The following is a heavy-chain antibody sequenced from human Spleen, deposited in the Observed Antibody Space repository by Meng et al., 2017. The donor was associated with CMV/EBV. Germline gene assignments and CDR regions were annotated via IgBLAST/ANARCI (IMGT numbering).Heavy chain of an antibody. CDR2: ITPNNGDT. CDR1: GYTVIDHY. J-gene: IGHJ4*02. V-gene: IGHV1-2*02. D-gene: IGHD2-2*03. Sequence: SSKASGYTVIDHYNHWVRPAPGQGLRWMGWITPNNGDTNYAQRFQGRVSMTTDTSKGTVYMELSRLTSDDTAIFYCARDVGSGAAGYWGRGTLVTVSS. CDR3: ARDVGSGAAGY.